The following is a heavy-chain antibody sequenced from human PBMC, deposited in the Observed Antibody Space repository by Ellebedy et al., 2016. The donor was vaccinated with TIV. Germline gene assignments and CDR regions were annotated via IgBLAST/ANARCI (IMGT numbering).Heavy chain of an antibody. J-gene: IGHJ4*02. Sequence: MPSETLSLTCAVSGVSISTSSWLTWVRQSPEKGLEWIGEIHHGGGINYNPSLKTRLTMSVDKSKNVFSLRLSSVTAADTAIYYCARGAMLKGNFYFDFWGLGILVTVSS. V-gene: IGHV4-4*02. CDR1: GVSISTSSW. CDR3: ARGAMLKGNFYFDF. CDR2: IHHGGGI. D-gene: IGHD3-16*01.